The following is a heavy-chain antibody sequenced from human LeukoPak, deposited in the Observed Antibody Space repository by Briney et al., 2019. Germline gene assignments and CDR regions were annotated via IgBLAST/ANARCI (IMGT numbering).Heavy chain of an antibody. Sequence: ASVKVSCKTSGYTFTTYDINWVRQAPGQGLEWMGGIIPIFGTANCAQKFQGRVTITADESTSTAYMELSSLRSEDTAVYYCARGTNYYGSGSATYYYYYMDVWGKGTTVTISS. V-gene: IGHV1-69*13. CDR3: ARGTNYYGSGSATYYYYYMDV. D-gene: IGHD3-10*01. J-gene: IGHJ6*03. CDR1: GYTFTTYD. CDR2: IIPIFGTA.